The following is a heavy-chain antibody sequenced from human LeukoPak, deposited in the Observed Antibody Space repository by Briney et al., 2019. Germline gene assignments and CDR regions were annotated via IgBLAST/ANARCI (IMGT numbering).Heavy chain of an antibody. CDR2: INPSGGST. Sequence: GASVKVSCKASGYTFTSYYMHWVRQAPGQGLEWMGIINPSGGSTSYAQKFQGRVTMTRDTSTSTAYMELSSLRSEDTALYYCARVLPGANDAFDIWGQGTMVTVSS. CDR1: GYTFTSYY. D-gene: IGHD2-2*01. J-gene: IGHJ3*02. CDR3: ARVLPGANDAFDI. V-gene: IGHV1-46*01.